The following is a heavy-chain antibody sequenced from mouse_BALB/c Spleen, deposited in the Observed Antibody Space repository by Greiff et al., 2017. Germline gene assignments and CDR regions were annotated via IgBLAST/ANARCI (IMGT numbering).Heavy chain of an antibody. CDR3: VRERYDGAMDY. J-gene: IGHJ4*01. CDR1: GFTFNTYA. Sequence: EVQLVESGGGLVQPKGSLKLSCAASGFTFNTYAMHWVCQAPGKGLEWVARIRSKSNNYATYYADSVKDRFTISRDDSQSMLYLQMNNLKTEDTAMYYCVRERYDGAMDYWGQGTSVTVSS. D-gene: IGHD2-14*01. V-gene: IGHV10-3*03. CDR2: IRSKSNNYAT.